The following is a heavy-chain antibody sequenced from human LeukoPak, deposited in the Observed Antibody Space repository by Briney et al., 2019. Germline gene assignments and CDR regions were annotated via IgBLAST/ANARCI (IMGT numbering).Heavy chain of an antibody. CDR2: IYHSGST. Sequence: SETLSLTCTVSGYSISSGYYWGWIRQPPGKGLEWIGSIYHSGSTYYNPSLKSRVTISVDTSKNQFSLKLSFVTAADTAVYYCARVSYYDSSGYYQGYYFDYWGQGTLVTVSS. J-gene: IGHJ4*02. V-gene: IGHV4-38-2*02. D-gene: IGHD3-22*01. CDR1: GYSISSGYY. CDR3: ARVSYYDSSGYYQGYYFDY.